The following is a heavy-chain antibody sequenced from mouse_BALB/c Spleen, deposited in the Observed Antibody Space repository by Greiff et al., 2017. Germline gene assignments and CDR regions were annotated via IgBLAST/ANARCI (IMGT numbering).Heavy chain of an antibody. CDR3: AKYRYDRRGFDY. CDR1: GYSITSGYY. V-gene: IGHV3-6*02. D-gene: IGHD2-14*01. J-gene: IGHJ2*01. Sequence: EVKLQESGPGLVKPSQSLSLTCSVTGYSITSGYYWNWIRQFPGNKLEWMGYISYDGSNNYNPSLKNRISITRDTSKNQFFLKLNSVTTEDTATYYCAKYRYDRRGFDYWGQGTTLTVSS. CDR2: ISYDGSN.